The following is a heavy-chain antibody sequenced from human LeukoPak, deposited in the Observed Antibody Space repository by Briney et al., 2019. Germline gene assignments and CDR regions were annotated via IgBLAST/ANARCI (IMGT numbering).Heavy chain of an antibody. CDR1: GFTFSTYS. CDR3: AKMISSGYSADFDY. D-gene: IGHD3-22*01. J-gene: IGHJ4*02. Sequence: GGSLRLSCAASGFTFSTYSMSWVRQAPGKGLEWVSAISASGASTYYADSVKGRFTISRDNSKNTLNLQMNSLRVEDTAVYYCAKMISSGYSADFDYWGQGTLVTVSS. CDR2: ISASGAST. V-gene: IGHV3-23*01.